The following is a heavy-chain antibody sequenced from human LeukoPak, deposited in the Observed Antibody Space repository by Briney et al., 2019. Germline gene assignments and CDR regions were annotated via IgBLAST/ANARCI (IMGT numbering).Heavy chain of an antibody. CDR1: GFTFSSCG. CDR2: IWSDGSKK. Sequence: GGSLRLSCTASGFTFSSCGMHWVRQAPGQGLEWVAVIWSDGSKKYHADSVKGRFTISRDNSKNTLYLQMNSLRAEDTAVYYCARAPPPDFWSGYPPYYGMDVWGQGTTVTVSS. D-gene: IGHD3-3*01. CDR3: ARAPPPDFWSGYPPYYGMDV. J-gene: IGHJ6*02. V-gene: IGHV3-33*01.